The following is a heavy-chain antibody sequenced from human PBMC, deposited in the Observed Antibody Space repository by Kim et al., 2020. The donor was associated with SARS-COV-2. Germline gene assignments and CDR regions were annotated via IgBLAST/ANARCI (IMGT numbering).Heavy chain of an antibody. Sequence: SFQGQVTISAEKSISTAYMQWSSLKASDTAVYYCARNIVVVPAAIFDIWGQGTMVTVSS. V-gene: IGHV5-51*01. D-gene: IGHD2-2*01. CDR3: ARNIVVVPAAIFDI. J-gene: IGHJ3*02.